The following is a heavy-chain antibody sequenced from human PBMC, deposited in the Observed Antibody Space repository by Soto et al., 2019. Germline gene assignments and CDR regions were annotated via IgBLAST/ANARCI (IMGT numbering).Heavy chain of an antibody. Sequence: QVQLVQSGAEVKKPGASVKVSCKASGYTFTSYAMHWVRQAPGQRLEWMGWINAGNGNTKYSQKFQGRVTITRDTSASTADMELSSLRSEDTAVDYCARDLFGGGGYFDYWGQGTLVTVSS. V-gene: IGHV1-3*01. CDR1: GYTFTSYA. CDR3: ARDLFGGGGYFDY. CDR2: INAGNGNT. J-gene: IGHJ4*02. D-gene: IGHD3-10*01.